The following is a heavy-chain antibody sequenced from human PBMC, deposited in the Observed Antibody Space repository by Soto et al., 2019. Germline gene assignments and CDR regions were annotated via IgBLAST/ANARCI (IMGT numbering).Heavy chain of an antibody. CDR2: IYPGDSDT. V-gene: IGHV5-51*01. J-gene: IGHJ6*04. CDR1: GYSFTSYW. Sequence: GESLQISCKGSGYSFTSYWIGCVRPMPGKGLAWIGIIYPGDSDTRYSPSFQGQVTISADKSISTAYLQWSSLKASDTAMYYFARLFFVGINGMEVWGEGTTVTVSS. CDR3: ARLFFVGINGMEV. D-gene: IGHD3-22*01.